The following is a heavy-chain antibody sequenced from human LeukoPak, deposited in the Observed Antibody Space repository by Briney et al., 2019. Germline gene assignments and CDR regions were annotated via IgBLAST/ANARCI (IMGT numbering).Heavy chain of an antibody. CDR1: GFNFDDFG. V-gene: IGHV3-20*04. CDR3: ARNSGSYFSNWFDP. D-gene: IGHD1-26*01. Sequence: GGSLRLSCAASGFNFDDFGMGWVRQAPGKGLEWVSGVHWNGGTTGYADSVKGRFTISGDNAKNSLYLQMNSLRAEDTALYYCARNSGSYFSNWFDPWGQGTLVTVSS. J-gene: IGHJ5*02. CDR2: VHWNGGTT.